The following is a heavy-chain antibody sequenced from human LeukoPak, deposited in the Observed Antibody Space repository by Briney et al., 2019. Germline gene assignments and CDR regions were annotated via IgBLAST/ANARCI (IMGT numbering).Heavy chain of an antibody. D-gene: IGHD3-3*01. CDR1: GYTLTELS. Sequence: ASVKVSCKVSGYTLTELSMHWVRQAPGKGLEWMGGFDPEDGETIYAQKLQGRVTMTEDTSTDTAYMELSSLRSEDTAVYYCATAEGGIRFLEWLPHYWGQGTLVTVSS. J-gene: IGHJ4*02. V-gene: IGHV1-24*01. CDR3: ATAEGGIRFLEWLPHY. CDR2: FDPEDGET.